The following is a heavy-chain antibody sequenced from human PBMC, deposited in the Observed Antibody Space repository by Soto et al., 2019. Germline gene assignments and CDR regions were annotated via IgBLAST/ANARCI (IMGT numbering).Heavy chain of an antibody. CDR3: AKEYSGYDLGYYFDY. CDR1: GFTFSSYA. J-gene: IGHJ4*02. CDR2: ISGSGGST. D-gene: IGHD5-12*01. V-gene: IGHV3-23*01. Sequence: GGSLRLSCAASGFTFSSYAMSWVRRAPGKGLEWVSAISGSGGSTYYADSVKGRFTISRDNSKNTLYLQMNSLRADDTAVYYCAKEYSGYDLGYYFDYWGQGTLVTVSS.